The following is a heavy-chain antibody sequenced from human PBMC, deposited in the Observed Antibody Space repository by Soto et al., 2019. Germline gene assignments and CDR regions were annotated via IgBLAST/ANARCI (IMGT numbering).Heavy chain of an antibody. CDR1: RYTFTGYY. J-gene: IGHJ6*01. CDR3: ARDRIPGGAAAGSFGMDV. D-gene: IGHD6-13*01. V-gene: IGHV1-2*04. CDR2: INPNSGGT. Sequence: ASVKVSCKASRYTFTGYYMHWVRQAPGQGLEWMGWINPNSGGTNYAQKFQGWVTMTRDTSISTAYMELSRLRSDDTAVYYCARDRIPGGAAAGSFGMDVWGQGTTV.